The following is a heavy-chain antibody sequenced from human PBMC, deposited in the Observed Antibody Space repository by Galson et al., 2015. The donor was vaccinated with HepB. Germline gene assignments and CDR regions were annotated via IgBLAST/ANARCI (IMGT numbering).Heavy chain of an antibody. V-gene: IGHV5-10-1*01. CDR3: ARHGGLDPPRNLMIGAFDI. D-gene: IGHD3-16*01. J-gene: IGHJ3*02. CDR2: IDPSDSYT. CDR1: GYSFTSYW. Sequence: QSGAEVKKPGESLRISCKGSGYSFTSYWISWVRQMPGKGLEWMGRIDPSDSYTNYSPSFQGHVTISADKSISTAYLQWSSLKASDTAMYYCARHGGLDPPRNLMIGAFDIWGQGTMVTVSS.